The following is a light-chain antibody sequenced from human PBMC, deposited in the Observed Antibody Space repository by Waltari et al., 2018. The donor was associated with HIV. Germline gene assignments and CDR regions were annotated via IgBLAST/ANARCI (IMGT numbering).Light chain of an antibody. CDR3: ATWDDSLNGRV. Sequence: QSVLTQSPSASGTPGQRVTISCSGGRSNIGDNTVNWYQHLPGTAPKLLIYKSDQRPSGVPDRFSGSKSDTLASLAISGLQSEDEADYYCATWDDSLNGRVFGGGTKLTVL. J-gene: IGLJ3*02. CDR2: KSD. CDR1: RSNIGDNT. V-gene: IGLV1-44*01.